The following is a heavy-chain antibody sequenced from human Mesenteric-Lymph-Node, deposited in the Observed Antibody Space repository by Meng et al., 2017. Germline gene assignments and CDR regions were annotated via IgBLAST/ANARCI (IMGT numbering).Heavy chain of an antibody. V-gene: IGHV3-15*01. D-gene: IGHD3-16*01. Sequence: VQLVESGGGFVNHGGSLRLSCAVSGITFKDAWMSWVRQAPGKGLEWVGRIKSNGHGGTTDYAAPVKGRFTISRDDSKNTLFLQMDSLKTEDTAVYYCTPDPWGYWGQGTLVTVSS. CDR2: IKSNGHGGTT. J-gene: IGHJ4*02. CDR3: TPDPWGY. CDR1: GITFKDAW.